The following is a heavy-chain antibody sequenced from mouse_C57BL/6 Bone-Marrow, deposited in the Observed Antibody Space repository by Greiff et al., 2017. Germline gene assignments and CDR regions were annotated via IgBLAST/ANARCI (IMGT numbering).Heavy chain of an antibody. CDR1: GYTFTSYW. J-gene: IGHJ1*03. CDR3: ARRGGNYCYWYFDV. CDR2: IYPGSGST. D-gene: IGHD2-1*01. V-gene: IGHV1-55*01. Sequence: QVQLQQPGAELVKPGASVKMSCKASGYTFTSYWLTWVKQRPGQGLEWIGDIYPGSGSTNYNEKFKSKATLTVDTSSSTAYMQLSSLTSEDSAVYYCARRGGNYCYWYFDVWGTGTTVTVSP.